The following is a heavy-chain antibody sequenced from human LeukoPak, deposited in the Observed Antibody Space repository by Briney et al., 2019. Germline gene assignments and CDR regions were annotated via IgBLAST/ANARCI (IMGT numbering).Heavy chain of an antibody. CDR2: ISYDGSNK. CDR1: GFTFSSYG. Sequence: PGRSLRLSCAASGFTFSSYGMHWVRQAPGKGLEWVAVISYDGSNKYYADSVKGRFTISRDNSKNTLYLQMNSLRAEDTAVYYCARVDTAMVTGLSIVFDYWGQGTLVTVSS. D-gene: IGHD5-18*01. J-gene: IGHJ4*02. V-gene: IGHV3-30*03. CDR3: ARVDTAMVTGLSIVFDY.